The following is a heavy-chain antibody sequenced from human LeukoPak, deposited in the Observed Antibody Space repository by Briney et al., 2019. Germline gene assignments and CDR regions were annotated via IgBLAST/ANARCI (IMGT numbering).Heavy chain of an antibody. V-gene: IGHV3-7*03. J-gene: IGHJ4*02. Sequence: GGSLRLSCTASGFTFSNFWMGWVRQAPGKGLEWVANIKQDETEKFYLGSVKGRFTISRDNSKNTLYLQMNSLRAEDTAVYHCAKDAPYVEMTTLVKAYFFDYCGRGTLVTVSS. D-gene: IGHD5-24*01. CDR1: GFTFSNFW. CDR2: IKQDETEK. CDR3: AKDAPYVEMTTLVKAYFFDY.